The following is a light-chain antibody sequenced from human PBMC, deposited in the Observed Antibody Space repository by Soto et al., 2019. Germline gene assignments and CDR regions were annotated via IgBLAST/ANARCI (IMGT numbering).Light chain of an antibody. V-gene: IGLV2-14*01. CDR2: DVS. Sequence: QSALTQPASVSGSPGQAITISCTGTSSDVGGYNYVSWYQQHPGKAPKLMIYDVSNRPSGVSNRFSGSKSGNTASLTISGLQAEDEADYYCSSHTSSSTGVLGTGTKVTV. J-gene: IGLJ1*01. CDR3: SSHTSSSTGV. CDR1: SSDVGGYNY.